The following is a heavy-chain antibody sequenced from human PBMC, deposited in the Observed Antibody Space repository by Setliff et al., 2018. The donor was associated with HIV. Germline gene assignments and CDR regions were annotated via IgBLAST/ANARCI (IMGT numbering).Heavy chain of an antibody. V-gene: IGHV1-8*02. CDR1: GYPFTSYG. CDR2: ISPYNGDT. CDR3: ARGEGWELPIPTHYMDV. Sequence: ASVKVSCKASGYPFTSYGLCWVRQAPGQGLEWMGWISPYNGDTYYDEKFQGRVAMTRNTSISTAYMELSSLRSEDTAVYYCARGEGWELPIPTHYMDVWGKGTTVTVSS. D-gene: IGHD1-26*01. J-gene: IGHJ6*03.